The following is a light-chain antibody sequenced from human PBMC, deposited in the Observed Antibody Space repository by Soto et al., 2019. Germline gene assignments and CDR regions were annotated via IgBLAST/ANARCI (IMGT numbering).Light chain of an antibody. CDR3: QQSYSTPK. J-gene: IGKJ1*01. V-gene: IGKV1-39*01. Sequence: DIQMHQSPSSMSASVGESVPITGRASPGISSYLNWYQQKPGKAPKLLIYAASSLQSGVPSRFSGSGSGTDFTLTISSLQPEDFATYYCQQSYSTPKVGQGTKVDIK. CDR2: AAS. CDR1: PGISSY.